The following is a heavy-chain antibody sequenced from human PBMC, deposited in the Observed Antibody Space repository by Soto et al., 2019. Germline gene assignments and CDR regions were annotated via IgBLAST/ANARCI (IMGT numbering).Heavy chain of an antibody. V-gene: IGHV1-18*01. D-gene: IGHD2-8*01. CDR3: ARGGKYCTNGVCYFYGMDV. CDR1: GYTFTSYG. CDR2: ISAYNGNT. Sequence: GASVKVSCKASGYTFTSYGISWVRQAPGQGLEWMGWISAYNGNTNYAQKLQGRVTMTTDTSTSTAYMELRSLRSDDTAVYYCARGGKYCTNGVCYFYGMDVWGQGTTVTVSS. J-gene: IGHJ6*02.